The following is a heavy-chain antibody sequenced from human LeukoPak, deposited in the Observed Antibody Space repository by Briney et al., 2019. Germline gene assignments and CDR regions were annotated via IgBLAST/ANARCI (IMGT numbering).Heavy chain of an antibody. J-gene: IGHJ4*02. D-gene: IGHD3-10*01. CDR3: ARGGVSQVYFAY. CDR1: GFTFSSYS. CDR2: ISSSSSYI. Sequence: GGSLRLSCAASGFTFSSYSMNCVRQAPGKGLEWVSSISSSSSYIYYAVSVKGRFTISRDNAKNSLYLQMNSLRAEDTAVYYCARGGVSQVYFAYWGQRTLVTVSS. V-gene: IGHV3-21*01.